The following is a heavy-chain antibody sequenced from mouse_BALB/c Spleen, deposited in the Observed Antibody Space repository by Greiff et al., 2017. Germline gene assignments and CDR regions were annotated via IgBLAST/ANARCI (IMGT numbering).Heavy chain of an antibody. CDR1: GYTFTDYN. V-gene: IGHV1S29*02. Sequence: VQLQQSGPELVKPGASVKISCTASGYTFTDYNMHWVEQSHGKSLEWIGYIYPYNGGTGYTQKFKSQATLTVDNSSSTAYMELRSLTSEDSAVYYWARGGAYYFDYGGQGTTLTVSS. J-gene: IGHJ2*01. CDR3: ARGGAYYFDY. CDR2: IYPYNGGT.